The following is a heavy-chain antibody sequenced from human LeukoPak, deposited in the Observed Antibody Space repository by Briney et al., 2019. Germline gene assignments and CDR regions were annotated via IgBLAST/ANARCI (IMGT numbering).Heavy chain of an antibody. CDR3: AREGVGARHVLFPAYLYGMDV. V-gene: IGHV4-4*07. D-gene: IGHD1-26*01. J-gene: IGHJ6*02. Sequence: PSETLSLTCTVSGGSISSYYWSWIRQPAGKGLEWIGRIYTSGSTNYNPSLKSRVTMSVDTSKNQFSLKLSSVTAADTAVYYCAREGVGARHVLFPAYLYGMDVWGQGTTATVSS. CDR1: GGSISSYY. CDR2: IYTSGST.